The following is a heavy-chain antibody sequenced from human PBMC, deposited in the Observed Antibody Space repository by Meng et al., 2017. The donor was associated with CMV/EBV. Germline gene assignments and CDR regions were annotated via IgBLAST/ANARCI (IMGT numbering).Heavy chain of an antibody. J-gene: IGHJ5*02. CDR1: SISSSSYY. D-gene: IGHD2-15*01. V-gene: IGHV4-39*07. CDR3: ARDRGCSGGSCPSGWFDP. CDR2: IYYSGST. Sequence: SISSSSYYWAWIRQPPGRGLEWIGTIYYSGSTYYNPSLKSRVTISVDTSKNQFSLKLSSVTAADTAVYYCARDRGCSGGSCPSGWFDPWGQGTLVTVSS.